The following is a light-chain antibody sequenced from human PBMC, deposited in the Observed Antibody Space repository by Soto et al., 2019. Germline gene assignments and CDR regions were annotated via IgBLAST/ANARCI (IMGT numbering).Light chain of an antibody. V-gene: IGKV1-5*01. CDR3: QQNNSYSLT. J-gene: IGKJ1*01. Sequence: IQLPQSPSSLYPSVGARFSVTLRASRSISDWLAWYQQKPGKAPELLIFDVSNLKSGVSSRFTGSGSGTELTFTIRSLQLNGFATDYYQQNNSYSLTFGQGTQVDI. CDR1: RSISDW. CDR2: DVS.